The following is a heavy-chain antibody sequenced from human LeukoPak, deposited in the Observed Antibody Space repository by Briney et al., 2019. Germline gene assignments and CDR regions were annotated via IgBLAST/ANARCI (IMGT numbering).Heavy chain of an antibody. CDR1: GFTFSSYG. Sequence: GGSLRLSCAASGFTFSSYGMHWVRQAPGKGLEWVAVISYDGSNKYYADSVKGRFTISRDNSKNTLYLQMNSLRAEDTAVYYCAKDKYYYDRSAFDYWGQGTLVTVSS. CDR2: ISYDGSNK. D-gene: IGHD3-22*01. V-gene: IGHV3-30*18. J-gene: IGHJ4*02. CDR3: AKDKYYYDRSAFDY.